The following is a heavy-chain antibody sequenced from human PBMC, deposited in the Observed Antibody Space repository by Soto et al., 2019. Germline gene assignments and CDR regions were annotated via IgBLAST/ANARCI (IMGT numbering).Heavy chain of an antibody. J-gene: IGHJ3*02. CDR1: GGSISSGGYS. CDR3: ARPATGVGAFDI. D-gene: IGHD7-27*01. V-gene: IGHV4-30-2*01. CDR2: IYHSGST. Sequence: SETLSLTCAVSGGSISSGGYSWSWIRQPPGKGLEWIGYIYHSGSTYYNPSLKSRVIISVDRSKNQFSLKLSSVTAADTAVYYCARPATGVGAFDIWGQGTMVT.